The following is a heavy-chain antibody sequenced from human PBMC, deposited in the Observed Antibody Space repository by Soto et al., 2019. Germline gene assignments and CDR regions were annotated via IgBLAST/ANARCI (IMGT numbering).Heavy chain of an antibody. CDR3: ARDMGGGYFDY. D-gene: IGHD3-10*01. CDR2: IWYDGSNK. CDR1: GFTFSSYG. V-gene: IGHV3-33*01. J-gene: IGHJ4*02. Sequence: QVQLVESGGGVVQPGRSLRLSCAASGFTFSSYGMNWVRQAPGKGLEWVAVIWYDGSNKYYADSVKGRFTISRDNSKNTLYLQMNSLRAEDTAVYYCARDMGGGYFDYWGQGTLVTVSS.